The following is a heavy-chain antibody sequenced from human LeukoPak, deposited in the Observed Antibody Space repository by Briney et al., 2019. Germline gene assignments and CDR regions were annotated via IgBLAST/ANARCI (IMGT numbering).Heavy chain of an antibody. CDR3: AKEGYSRGYYSYYYMDV. CDR2: ISYDGSNK. CDR1: GFTFSSYA. V-gene: IGHV3-30*04. Sequence: GGSLRLSCAASGFTFSSYAMHWVRQAPGKGLEWVAVISYDGSNKYYADSVKGRFTISRDNSKNTLYVQMNSLRAEDTAVYYYAKEGYSRGYYSYYYMDVWGKGTTVTVSS. D-gene: IGHD6-13*01. J-gene: IGHJ6*03.